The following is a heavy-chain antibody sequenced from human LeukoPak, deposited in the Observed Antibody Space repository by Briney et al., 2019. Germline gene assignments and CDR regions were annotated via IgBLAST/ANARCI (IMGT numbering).Heavy chain of an antibody. J-gene: IGHJ4*02. CDR3: ARAGGYYDFWSGYYSHY. CDR2: ISAYNGNT. CDR1: GYTFSTYG. Sequence: GASVKVSCKASGYTFSTYGVSWVRQAPGQGLEWMGWISAYNGNTNYAQKLQGRVTMTTGTSTSTAYMELRSLRSDDTAVYYCARAGGYYDFWSGYYSHYWGQGTLVTVSS. D-gene: IGHD3-3*01. V-gene: IGHV1-18*01.